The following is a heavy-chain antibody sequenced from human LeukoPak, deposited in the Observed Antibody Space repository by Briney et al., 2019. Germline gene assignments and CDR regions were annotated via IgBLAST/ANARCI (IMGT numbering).Heavy chain of an antibody. CDR3: ARGRVIYGMDV. J-gene: IGHJ6*02. CDR2: INQSGST. V-gene: IGHV4-34*01. Sequence: SETLSLTCAVYGGSFSGYYWSWIRQPPGKGLEWIGEINQSGSTNYNPSLKSRVTISVDTSKNQVSLKLSSVTAADTAVYYCARGRVIYGMDVWGQGTTVTVSS. CDR1: GGSFSGYY.